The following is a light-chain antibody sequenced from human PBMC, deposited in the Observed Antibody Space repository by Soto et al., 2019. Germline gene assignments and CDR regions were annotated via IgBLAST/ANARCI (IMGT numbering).Light chain of an antibody. CDR3: SSYAGNLYV. J-gene: IGLJ1*01. CDR2: EVS. CDR1: SSDVGGYNY. Sequence: QSALTQPPSASGSPGQSVTISCTGTSSDVGGYNYVSWYQQHPGKAPKLMIYEVSKRPSWVPDRFSGSKSDNTASLTVSGLQAEDEADYYCSSYAGNLYVFGTGTKVTVL. V-gene: IGLV2-8*01.